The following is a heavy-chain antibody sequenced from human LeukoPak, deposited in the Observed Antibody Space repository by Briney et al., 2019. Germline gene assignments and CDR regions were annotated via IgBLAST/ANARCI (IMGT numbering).Heavy chain of an antibody. CDR2: INHSGST. CDR3: ARRPIPITMVRGVMPYYYDYMDV. V-gene: IGHV4-34*01. CDR1: GGSFTGYY. D-gene: IGHD3-10*01. Sequence: PSETLSLTCAVYGGSFTGYYWSWVRQPPGKGLEWIGEINHSGSTNYNPSLKRRVTISVDTSKNQFCLKLSSVTAADTAVYYCARRPIPITMVRGVMPYYYDYMDVWGKGTMVTISS. J-gene: IGHJ6*03.